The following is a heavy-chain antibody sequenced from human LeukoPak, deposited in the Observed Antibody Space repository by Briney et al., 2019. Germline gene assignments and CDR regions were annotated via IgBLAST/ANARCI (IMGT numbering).Heavy chain of an antibody. CDR1: GFTFSSYA. V-gene: IGHV3-23*01. CDR2: ISGSGGST. D-gene: IGHD6-19*01. CDR3: AKVTYSSGWSL. Sequence: GGSLRLSCAASGFTFSSYAMSWVRQAPGKGLEWVSAISGSGGSTYYADSVKGRFTISRDNSKNTLYLQMSGLRAEDTAVYYCAKVTYSSGWSLWGLGTLVTVSS. J-gene: IGHJ4*02.